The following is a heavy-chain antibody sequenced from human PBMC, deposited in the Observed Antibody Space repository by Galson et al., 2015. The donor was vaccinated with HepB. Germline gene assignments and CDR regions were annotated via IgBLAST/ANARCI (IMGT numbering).Heavy chain of an antibody. J-gene: IGHJ4*02. CDR2: ISWDGGST. Sequence: SLRLSCAASGFTFDDYTMHWVRQAPEKGLEWVSLISWDGGSTYYADSVKGRFAISRDNSKNSLYLQMNSLRTEDTALYYCAKDTPAAAGILDYWGQGTLVTVSS. CDR1: GFTFDDYT. D-gene: IGHD6-13*01. CDR3: AKDTPAAAGILDY. V-gene: IGHV3-43*01.